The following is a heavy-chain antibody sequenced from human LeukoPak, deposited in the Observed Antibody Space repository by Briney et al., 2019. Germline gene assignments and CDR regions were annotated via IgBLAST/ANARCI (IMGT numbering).Heavy chain of an antibody. V-gene: IGHV7-4-1*02. D-gene: IGHD6-13*01. CDR1: GYTLTSYP. J-gene: IGHJ3*02. CDR2: INTNTGNP. Sequence: ASVTVTCKASGYTLTSYPMNWVRQAPGQGLEWMGWINTNTGNPTYAQGFTGRFVFSLDTSVSTAYLQINSLKAEDTAVYYCARDPVGSHGAFDIWGQGTMVTVSS. CDR3: ARDPVGSHGAFDI.